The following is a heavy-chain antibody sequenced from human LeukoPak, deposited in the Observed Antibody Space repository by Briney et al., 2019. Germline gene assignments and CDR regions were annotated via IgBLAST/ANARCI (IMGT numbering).Heavy chain of an antibody. V-gene: IGHV3-9*01. Sequence: GRSLRLSCAASGFTFDDYAMHWVRQAPGKGLEWVSGISWNSGSIGYADSVKGRFTISRDNAKNSLYLQMNSLRAEDTALYYCAKDKGYGSSTSFDYWGQGTLVTDSS. D-gene: IGHD2-2*01. CDR1: GFTFDDYA. CDR3: AKDKGYGSSTSFDY. CDR2: ISWNSGSI. J-gene: IGHJ4*02.